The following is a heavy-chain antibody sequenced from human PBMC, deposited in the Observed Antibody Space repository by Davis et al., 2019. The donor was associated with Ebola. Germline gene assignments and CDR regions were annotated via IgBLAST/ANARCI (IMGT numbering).Heavy chain of an antibody. CDR1: GFTFSSYG. CDR3: AREVPNPRWDNYYYGMDV. Sequence: GESLKISCAASGFTFSSYGMHWVRQAPGKGLEWVAVIWYDGSNKYYADSVKGRFTISRDNSKNTLYLQMNSLRAEDTAVYYCAREVPNPRWDNYYYGMDVWGQGTTVTVSS. J-gene: IGHJ6*02. D-gene: IGHD1-26*01. V-gene: IGHV3-33*01. CDR2: IWYDGSNK.